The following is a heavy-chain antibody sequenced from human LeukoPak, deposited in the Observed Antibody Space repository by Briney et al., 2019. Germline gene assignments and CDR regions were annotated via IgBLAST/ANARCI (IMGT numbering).Heavy chain of an antibody. Sequence: ASVKVSCKASGYTFTSYGISWVRQAPGQGLEWMGWISAYNGNTNYAQKLQGRVTMTTDTSTSTAYMELRSLRSDDTAVYYCAKVYCSSTSCKAAHGAFDIWGQGTMVTVSS. J-gene: IGHJ3*02. CDR2: ISAYNGNT. CDR1: GYTFTSYG. D-gene: IGHD2-2*01. V-gene: IGHV1-18*01. CDR3: AKVYCSSTSCKAAHGAFDI.